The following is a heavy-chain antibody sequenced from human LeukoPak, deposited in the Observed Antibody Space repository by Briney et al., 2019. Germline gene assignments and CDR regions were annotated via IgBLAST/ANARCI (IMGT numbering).Heavy chain of an antibody. J-gene: IGHJ4*02. CDR3: ARDFVDTAMASAHDY. CDR1: GFTFSSYW. Sequence: PGGSLRLSCAASGFTFSSYWMSWVRQAPGKGLEWVANIKQDGSEKYYVDSVKGRFTISRDNAKNSLYLQMNSLRAEDTAVCYCARDFVDTAMASAHDYWGQGTLVTVSS. V-gene: IGHV3-7*01. D-gene: IGHD5-18*01. CDR2: IKQDGSEK.